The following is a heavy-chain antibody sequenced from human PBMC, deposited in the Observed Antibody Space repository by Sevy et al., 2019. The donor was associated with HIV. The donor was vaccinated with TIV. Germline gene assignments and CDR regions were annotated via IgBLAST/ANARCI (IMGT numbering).Heavy chain of an antibody. Sequence: GGSLRLSCAASGFTFSSYAMSWVRQAPGKGLEWVSAISGSGGSTYYADSVKGRFTISRDKSKNTLYLQMNSLRAEDTAVYYCARSDVGGTGRFDYWGQGTLVTVSS. CDR3: ARSDVGGTGRFDY. D-gene: IGHD1-1*01. V-gene: IGHV3-23*01. J-gene: IGHJ4*02. CDR1: GFTFSSYA. CDR2: ISGSGGST.